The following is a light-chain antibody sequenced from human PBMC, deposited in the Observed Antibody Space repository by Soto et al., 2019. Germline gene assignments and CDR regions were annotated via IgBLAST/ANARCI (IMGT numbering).Light chain of an antibody. Sequence: QSALTQPASVSGSPGQSITISCTGTSSDLGGYNYVCWYQQYPGKAPKLMIYEVSNRPSGVSNRFSGSKSGNTASLTISGLQAEDEADYYCTSYIRSSTLDYVFGTGTKVTVL. V-gene: IGLV2-14*01. CDR2: EVS. CDR1: SSDLGGYNY. CDR3: TSYIRSSTLDYV. J-gene: IGLJ1*01.